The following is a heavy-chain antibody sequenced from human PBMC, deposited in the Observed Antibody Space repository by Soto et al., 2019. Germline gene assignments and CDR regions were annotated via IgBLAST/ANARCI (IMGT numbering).Heavy chain of an antibody. Sequence: PSETLSLTCTVSGGSISRGDYYWSWIRQPPGKGLEWIGYIYYSGSTYYNPSLKSRVTISVDTSKNQFSLKLSSVTAADTAVYYCARDGYSQGLLGMDVWGQGTTVTVSS. CDR3: ARDGYSQGLLGMDV. D-gene: IGHD5-18*01. V-gene: IGHV4-30-4*01. J-gene: IGHJ6*02. CDR2: IYYSGST. CDR1: GGSISRGDYY.